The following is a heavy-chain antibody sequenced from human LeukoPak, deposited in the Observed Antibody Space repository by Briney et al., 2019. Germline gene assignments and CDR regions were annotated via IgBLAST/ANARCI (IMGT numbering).Heavy chain of an antibody. J-gene: IGHJ5*02. CDR3: AKDMNWNDRGFDP. CDR1: GFTFSSYA. CDR2: ISGSGGST. D-gene: IGHD1-1*01. V-gene: IGHV3-23*01. Sequence: GGSLRLSCAASGFTFSSYAMSWVRQAPGKGLEWVSGISGSGGSTYYADSVKGRFTISRDNSKNTLHLQMNSLRAEDTAVYYCAKDMNWNDRGFDPWGQGTLVTVSS.